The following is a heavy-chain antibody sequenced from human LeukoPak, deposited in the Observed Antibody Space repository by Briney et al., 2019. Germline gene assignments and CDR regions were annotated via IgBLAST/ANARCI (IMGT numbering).Heavy chain of an antibody. J-gene: IGHJ3*02. CDR2: ISKTGRGI. V-gene: IGHV3-11*01. D-gene: IGHD6-6*01. CDR3: ARDGEYSSSGEAFDI. CDR1: GFNFSDYF. Sequence: GGSLRLSCAASGFNFSDYFMSWIRQAPGKGLQWLAYISKTGRGIEYAESVRGRFTISRDNAKNSVFLQMDSLRAEDTAVYYCARDGEYSSSGEAFDIWGQGTMVTVSS.